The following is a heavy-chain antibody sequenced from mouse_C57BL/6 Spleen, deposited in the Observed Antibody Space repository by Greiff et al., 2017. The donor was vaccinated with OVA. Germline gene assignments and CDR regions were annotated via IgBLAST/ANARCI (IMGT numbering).Heavy chain of an antibody. CDR3: AKWGTTVVADWYFDV. CDR2: ISDGGSYT. J-gene: IGHJ1*03. Sequence: EVMLVESGGGLVKPGGSLKLSCAASGFTFSSYAMSWVRQTPEKRLEWVATISDGGSYTYYPDNVKGRFTISRDNAKNNLYLQMSHLKSEDTAMYYCAKWGTTVVADWYFDVWGTGTTVTVSS. CDR1: GFTFSSYA. V-gene: IGHV5-4*03. D-gene: IGHD1-1*01.